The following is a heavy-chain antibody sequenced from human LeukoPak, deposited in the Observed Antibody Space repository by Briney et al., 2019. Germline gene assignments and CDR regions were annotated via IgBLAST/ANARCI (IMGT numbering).Heavy chain of an antibody. V-gene: IGHV3-48*03. D-gene: IGHD3-10*01. J-gene: IGHJ4*02. CDR3: ARDADYGSGSFDY. CDR1: GFTFSSYE. CDR2: ISSSGSTI. Sequence: XGSLRLSCAASGFTFSSYEMNWVRQAPGKGLEWVSYISSSGSTIYYADSVKGRFTISRENAKNSLYLQMNSLRAEDTAVYYCARDADYGSGSFDYWGQGTLVTVSS.